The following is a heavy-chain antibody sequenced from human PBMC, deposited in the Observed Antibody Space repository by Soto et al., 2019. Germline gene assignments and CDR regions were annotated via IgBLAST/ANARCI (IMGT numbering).Heavy chain of an antibody. CDR2: IISSSSTI. CDR3: ARMGGSGEYFQH. J-gene: IGHJ1*01. D-gene: IGHD1-26*01. V-gene: IGHV3-48*01. Sequence: GGSLRLSCAASGFTFSSYSMNWVRQAPGKGLEWVSYIISSSSTIYYADSVKGRFTISRHNSKNTLYLQMNSLRAEDTAVYYCARMGGSGEYFQHWGQGTLVTVSS. CDR1: GFTFSSYS.